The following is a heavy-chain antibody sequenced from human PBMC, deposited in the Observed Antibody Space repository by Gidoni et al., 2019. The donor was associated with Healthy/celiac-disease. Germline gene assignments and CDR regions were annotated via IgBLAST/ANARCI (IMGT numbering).Heavy chain of an antibody. CDR2: INHSGST. Sequence: QVQLQQWGAGLLKPSETLSLTCAVYGGSFSGYYWSWIRQPPGKGLEWIGEINHSGSTNYNPSLKSRVTISVDTSKNQFSLKLSSVTAADTAVYYCARGIAVADNWFDPWGQGTLVTVSS. J-gene: IGHJ5*02. CDR1: GGSFSGYY. D-gene: IGHD6-19*01. CDR3: ARGIAVADNWFDP. V-gene: IGHV4-34*01.